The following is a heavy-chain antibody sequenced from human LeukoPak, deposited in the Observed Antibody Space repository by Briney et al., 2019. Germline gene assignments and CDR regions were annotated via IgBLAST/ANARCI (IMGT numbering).Heavy chain of an antibody. CDR1: GGSISNYY. CDR2: IHYSGST. CDR3: ARDGYGSHYFDD. J-gene: IGHJ4*02. V-gene: IGHV4-59*01. Sequence: SETLSLTCPVSGGSISNYYWSWIRQPPGKGLEWIGYIHYSGSTNHNPSLKSRVTIPVDTSKNQFSLKLTSVTAADTAVYYCARDGYGSHYFDDWGQGTLVPVSS. D-gene: IGHD5-18*01.